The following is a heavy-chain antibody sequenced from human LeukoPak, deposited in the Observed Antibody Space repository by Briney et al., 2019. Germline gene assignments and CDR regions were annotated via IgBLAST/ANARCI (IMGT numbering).Heavy chain of an antibody. Sequence: PSETLYLTCTVSGGSISSYYWSWIRQPPGKGLEWIGYIYYSGSTNYNPSLKSRVTISVDTSKNQFSLKLSSVTAADTAVYYCARVWYSSGPNWFDPWGQGTLVTVSS. V-gene: IGHV4-59*01. CDR2: IYYSGST. CDR1: GGSISSYY. J-gene: IGHJ5*02. D-gene: IGHD6-19*01. CDR3: ARVWYSSGPNWFDP.